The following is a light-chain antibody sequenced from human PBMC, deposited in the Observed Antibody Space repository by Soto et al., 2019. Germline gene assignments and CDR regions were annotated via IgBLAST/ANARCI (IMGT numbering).Light chain of an antibody. CDR2: EVS. CDR1: SSDVFGYNY. J-gene: IGLJ1*01. V-gene: IGLV2-8*01. Sequence: TQPPSGYWAPGPAVPIPCTGTSSDVFGYNYVSWYQHHPGKAPKLMIYEVSKRPSGVPDRFSGSKSGNTASLTVSGLQAEDEADYYCSSYAGSNIYYVFGTGTKVTVL. CDR3: SSYAGSNIYYV.